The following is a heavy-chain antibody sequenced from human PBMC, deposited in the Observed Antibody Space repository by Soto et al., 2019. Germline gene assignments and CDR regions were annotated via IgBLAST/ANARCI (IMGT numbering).Heavy chain of an antibody. J-gene: IGHJ4*02. CDR1: GFTFRSYA. Sequence: PGGSLRLSCAASGFTFRSYAMSWVRQAPGKGLEWVSGITYSGGNAYYADSVKGRFTISRDNSKNTLFLQMNSLRAEDTAVYYCAKDGYSSSSWAFDYWGQGALVTVSS. D-gene: IGHD6-13*01. CDR3: AKDGYSSSSWAFDY. V-gene: IGHV3-23*01. CDR2: ITYSGGNA.